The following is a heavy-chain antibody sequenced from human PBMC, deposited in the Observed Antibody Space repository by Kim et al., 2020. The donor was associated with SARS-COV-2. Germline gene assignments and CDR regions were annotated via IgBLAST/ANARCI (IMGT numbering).Heavy chain of an antibody. D-gene: IGHD3-10*02. CDR3: SKDLLYVPVRGYFD. V-gene: IGHV3-23*01. J-gene: IGHJ4*01. CDR1: GFAFSDQA. CDR2: ISGSIPDT. Sequence: GGSLRLSCEASGFAFSDQAMSWVRRAPGKGLEWVSGISGSIPDTKYVDSVRGRFTISRDNSKNTVYLQMDSLRVEDTAIYYCSKDLLYVPVRGYFD.